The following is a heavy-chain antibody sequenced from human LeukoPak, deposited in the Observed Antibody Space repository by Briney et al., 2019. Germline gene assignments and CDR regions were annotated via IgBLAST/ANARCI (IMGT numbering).Heavy chain of an antibody. Sequence: GGSLRLSCAASGFTFSSYAMHWVRQAPGKGLGWVAVISYDGSNKYYADSVKGRFTISRDNSKNTLYLQMNSLRAEDTAVYYCARDLDTAMVTPDYWGQGTLVTVSS. V-gene: IGHV3-30-3*01. D-gene: IGHD5-18*01. J-gene: IGHJ4*02. CDR2: ISYDGSNK. CDR1: GFTFSSYA. CDR3: ARDLDTAMVTPDY.